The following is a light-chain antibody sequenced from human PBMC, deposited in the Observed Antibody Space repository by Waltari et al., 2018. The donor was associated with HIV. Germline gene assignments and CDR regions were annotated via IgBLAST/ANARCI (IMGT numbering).Light chain of an antibody. CDR1: ALPTQY. Sequence: SYELTQPPSVSVSPGQTARTTCSGDALPTQYAYWYQQKPGQAPVLMIYKDSERPSGIPERFSASSSGTTVTLTISGVQAEDEADYYCQSADSSNTWVFGGGTKLTVL. J-gene: IGLJ3*02. V-gene: IGLV3-25*03. CDR3: QSADSSNTWV. CDR2: KDS.